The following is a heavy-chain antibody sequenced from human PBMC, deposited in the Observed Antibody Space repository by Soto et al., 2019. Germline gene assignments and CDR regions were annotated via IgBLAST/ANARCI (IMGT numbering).Heavy chain of an antibody. CDR2: IYTSGST. CDR1: GTSVSNYY. V-gene: IGHV4-4*07. D-gene: IGHD5-18*01. J-gene: IGHJ4*02. Sequence: SETLSLTCSVSGTSVSNYYWSWIRQPAGKGLEHIGRIYTSGSTSYNPSLKSRVTMSMDTSQTQIYLNLTSVTAADTAVYYCARGGIQLSYAFDYWGQGSLVTVSS. CDR3: ARGGIQLSYAFDY.